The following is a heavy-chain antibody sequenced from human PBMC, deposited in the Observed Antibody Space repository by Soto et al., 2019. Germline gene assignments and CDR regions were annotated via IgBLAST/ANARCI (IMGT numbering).Heavy chain of an antibody. J-gene: IGHJ3*02. CDR2: MNPNSGNT. D-gene: IGHD2-15*01. Sequence: QVQLVQSGAEVKKPGASVKVSCKASGYTFTSYDINWVRQATGQGLEWMGWMNPNSGNTGYAQKFQGRVTMTRNTSISTAYMELSSLRSEDTAVYYCARRNKEVVVVVAADDAFDIWGQGTMVTVSS. CDR1: GYTFTSYD. CDR3: ARRNKEVVVVVAADDAFDI. V-gene: IGHV1-8*01.